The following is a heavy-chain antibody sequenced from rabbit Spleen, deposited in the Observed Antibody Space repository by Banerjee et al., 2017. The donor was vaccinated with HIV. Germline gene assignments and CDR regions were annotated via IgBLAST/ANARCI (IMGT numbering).Heavy chain of an antibody. Sequence: QEQLVESGGGLVKPEGSLTLTCKASGFSFSSSDYMCWVRQAPGKGLEWISCIAGSSSGFTYSATWAKGRFTCSKTSSTTVTLQMTSLTVADTATYFCARDAAGREDFNLWGQGTLVTVS. CDR2: IAGSSSGFT. J-gene: IGHJ4*01. D-gene: IGHD4-2*01. CDR1: GFSFSSSDY. V-gene: IGHV1S45*01. CDR3: ARDAAGREDFNL.